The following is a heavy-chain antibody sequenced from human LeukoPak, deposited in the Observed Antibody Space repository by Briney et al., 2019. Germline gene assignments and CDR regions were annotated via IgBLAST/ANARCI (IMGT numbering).Heavy chain of an antibody. CDR2: IYYSGST. J-gene: IGHJ4*02. CDR3: ARHVLRYFDWLLYFDY. CDR1: GYSISSNYY. Sequence: SETLSLTCSVSGYSISSNYYWGWIRQPPGKGLEWIGSIYYSGSTYYNPSLKSRVTISVDTSKNQFSLKLSSVTAADTAVYYCARHVLRYFDWLLYFDYWGQGTLVTVSS. V-gene: IGHV4-38-2*02. D-gene: IGHD3-9*01.